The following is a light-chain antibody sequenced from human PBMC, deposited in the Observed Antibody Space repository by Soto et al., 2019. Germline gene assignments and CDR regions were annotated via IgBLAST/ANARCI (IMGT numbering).Light chain of an antibody. V-gene: IGKV3-11*01. Sequence: EIVLTQSPATLSLSPGERATLSCRASQSVSSYLVWYQQKPGQAPRLLIYDTSNRATGIPARFGGSGSGTDFTLTISSLEPEDCAVYYCQQRTNWPPYTFGQGTKLEIK. CDR1: QSVSSY. CDR3: QQRTNWPPYT. CDR2: DTS. J-gene: IGKJ2*01.